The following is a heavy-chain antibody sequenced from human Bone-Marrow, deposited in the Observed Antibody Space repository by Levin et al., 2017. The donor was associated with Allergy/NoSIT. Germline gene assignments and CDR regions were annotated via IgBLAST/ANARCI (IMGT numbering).Heavy chain of an antibody. CDR2: IKSKTDGGTT. V-gene: IGHV3-15*01. Sequence: TAGGSLRLSCAASGFTFSNAWMSWVRQAPGKGLEWVGRIKSKTDGGTTYYAAPVKGRFTISRDDSKDTLYLQMNSLKTEDTAVYYCTTGTTGDSDAFDIWGQGTMVTVSS. CDR1: GFTFSNAW. CDR3: TTGTTGDSDAFDI. D-gene: IGHD3-9*01. J-gene: IGHJ3*02.